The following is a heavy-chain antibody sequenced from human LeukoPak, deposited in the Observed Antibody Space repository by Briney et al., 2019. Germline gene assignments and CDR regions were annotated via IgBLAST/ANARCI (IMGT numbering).Heavy chain of an antibody. CDR1: GGSISSYY. CDR3: ARDFDSGWFDY. J-gene: IGHJ5*01. V-gene: IGHV4-59*01. CDR2: IYYSGTS. D-gene: IGHD1-26*01. Sequence: SETLSLTCTVSGGSISSYYWSWIRQPPGKGLECIGNIYYSGTSNYNPSLKSRVTISVDTSKNQFSLKLNSVTAAGTAVYYCARDFDSGWFDYWGQGTRVTVSS.